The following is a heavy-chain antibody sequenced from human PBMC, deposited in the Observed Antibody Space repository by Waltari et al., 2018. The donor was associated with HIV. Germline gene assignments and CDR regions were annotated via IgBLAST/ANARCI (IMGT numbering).Heavy chain of an antibody. Sequence: QVQLVESGGGVVQPGRSLRLSCAASGFTFSSYAMYWVRQAPGKGLGWVAVISYDGSNKYYSDSVKGRFTISRDNSKNTLYLRMNTLRAEDTAVYYCARARTRGVIRDAFDIWGQGTMVTVSS. D-gene: IGHD3-10*01. CDR3: ARARTRGVIRDAFDI. J-gene: IGHJ3*02. V-gene: IGHV3-30-3*01. CDR1: GFTFSSYA. CDR2: ISYDGSNK.